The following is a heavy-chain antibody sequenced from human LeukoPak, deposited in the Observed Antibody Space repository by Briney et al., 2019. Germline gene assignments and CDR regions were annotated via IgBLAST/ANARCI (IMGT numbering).Heavy chain of an antibody. CDR2: MNPNGGNT. J-gene: IGHJ4*02. CDR1: GYTFTSYD. Sequence: ASVKVSCKASGYTFTSYDINWVRQATGQGLEWMGWMNPNGGNTGYAQKFQGRVTMTRNTSISTAYMELTSLRSEDTAVYYCARRENSSPHFDWGQGTLVTVSS. D-gene: IGHD6-6*01. V-gene: IGHV1-8*01. CDR3: ARRENSSPHFD.